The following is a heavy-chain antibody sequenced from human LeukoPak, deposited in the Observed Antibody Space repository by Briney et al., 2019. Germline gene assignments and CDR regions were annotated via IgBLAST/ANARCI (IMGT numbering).Heavy chain of an antibody. CDR1: GVSISSGSYY. V-gene: IGHV4-39*01. CDR2: IYYSGSA. J-gene: IGHJ5*02. CDR3: ARGRRIWFDP. Sequence: SETLSLTCTVSGVSISSGSYYWGWIRQPPGKGLEWIGSIYYSGSAYYNPSLRSRVTLSMDTSKNQFSLKLSSVTAADTAVYYCARGRRIWFDPWGQGTLVTVSS.